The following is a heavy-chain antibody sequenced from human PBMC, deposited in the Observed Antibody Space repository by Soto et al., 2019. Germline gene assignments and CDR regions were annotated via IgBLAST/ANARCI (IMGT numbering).Heavy chain of an antibody. CDR3: ARDKGRGYYGSGRHNWFDP. Sequence: QVQLQESGPGLVKPSGTLSLTCAVSGGSISSSNWWSWVRQPPGKGLEWIGEIYHSGSTNYNPSLKSRVTISVDKSKNQFSLKRSSVTAADTAVYYCARDKGRGYYGSGRHNWFDPWGQGTLVTVSS. J-gene: IGHJ5*02. CDR2: IYHSGST. D-gene: IGHD3-10*01. CDR1: GGSISSSNW. V-gene: IGHV4-4*02.